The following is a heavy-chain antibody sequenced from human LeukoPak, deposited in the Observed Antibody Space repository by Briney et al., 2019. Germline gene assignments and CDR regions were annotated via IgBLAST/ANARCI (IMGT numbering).Heavy chain of an antibody. CDR1: GFTFSSYA. V-gene: IGHV3-23*01. D-gene: IGHD2-15*01. CDR3: ANGWSPDY. Sequence: GGSLRLSCAASGFTFSSYAMSWARQAPGKGLEWVSGISGSGGSTYYADSVKGRFTIFRDNSKNTLYLQMNSLRAEDTAVYHCANGWSPDYWGRGTLATVSS. J-gene: IGHJ4*02. CDR2: ISGSGGST.